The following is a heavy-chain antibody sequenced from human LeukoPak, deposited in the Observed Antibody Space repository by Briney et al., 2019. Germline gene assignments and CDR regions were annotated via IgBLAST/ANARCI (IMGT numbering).Heavy chain of an antibody. CDR2: ISSSSSTI. Sequence: PGGSLRLSCAASGFTFSSCSMNWVRQAPGKGLEWVSYISSSSSTIYYADSVKGRFTISRDNAKNSLYLQMNSLRAEDTAVYYCARLYCSSSSCYGEIDYWGQGTLVTVSS. J-gene: IGHJ4*02. CDR3: ARLYCSSSSCYGEIDY. V-gene: IGHV3-48*01. CDR1: GFTFSSCS. D-gene: IGHD2-2*01.